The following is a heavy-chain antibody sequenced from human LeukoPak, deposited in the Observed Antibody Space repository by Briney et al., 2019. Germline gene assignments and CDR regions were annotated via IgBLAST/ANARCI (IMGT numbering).Heavy chain of an antibody. V-gene: IGHV3-30-3*01. D-gene: IGHD3-10*01. J-gene: IGHJ4*02. Sequence: GGSLRLSCAASGFTFSSYAMHWVRQAPGKGLEWVAVISYDGSNKYYADSVKGRFTISRDNAKNSLYLQMNSLRAEDTAVYYCARDRGGTKYGSFDYWGQGTLVTVSS. CDR1: GFTFSSYA. CDR3: ARDRGGTKYGSFDY. CDR2: ISYDGSNK.